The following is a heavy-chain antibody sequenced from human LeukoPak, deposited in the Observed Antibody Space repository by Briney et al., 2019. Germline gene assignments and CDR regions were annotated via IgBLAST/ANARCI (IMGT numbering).Heavy chain of an antibody. Sequence: SGTLALTCAVYGGSFSGYYWSWIRQPPGKGLEWIGEINHSGSTNYNPSLKSRVTISVDTSKNQFSLKLSSVTAADTAVYYCATRPQYCSSTSCLRAFDYWGQGTLVTVSS. V-gene: IGHV4-34*01. CDR2: INHSGST. J-gene: IGHJ4*02. CDR3: ATRPQYCSSTSCLRAFDY. CDR1: GGSFSGYY. D-gene: IGHD2-2*01.